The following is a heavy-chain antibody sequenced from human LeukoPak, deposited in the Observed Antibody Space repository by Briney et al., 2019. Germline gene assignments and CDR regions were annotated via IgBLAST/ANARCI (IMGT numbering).Heavy chain of an antibody. CDR2: IYHSGST. CDR1: GGSISSGGYY. V-gene: IGHV4-30-2*01. CDR3: ARGASGWARYYYYYMDV. Sequence: PSETLSLTCTVSGGSISSGGYYWSWIRQPPGKGLEWIGYIYHSGSTYYNPSLKSRVTISVDRSKNQFSLKLSSVTAADTAVYYCARGASGWARYYYYYMDVWGKGTTVTVSS. D-gene: IGHD4/OR15-4a*01. J-gene: IGHJ6*03.